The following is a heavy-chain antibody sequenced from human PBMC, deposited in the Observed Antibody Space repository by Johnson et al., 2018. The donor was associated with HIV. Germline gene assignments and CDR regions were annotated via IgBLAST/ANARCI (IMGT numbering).Heavy chain of an antibody. Sequence: VHLVESGGGLIQPGGSLRLSCAASGFTVSSNYMSWVRQAPGKGLEWVSVIYSGGSTYYADSVKGRFTISRDNSKNTLYLQMNSLRAEDTAVYYCARDQGGNHKAFDIWGQGTMVTVSS. CDR2: IYSGGST. V-gene: IGHV3-66*03. D-gene: IGHD1-14*01. CDR3: ARDQGGNHKAFDI. J-gene: IGHJ3*02. CDR1: GFTVSSNY.